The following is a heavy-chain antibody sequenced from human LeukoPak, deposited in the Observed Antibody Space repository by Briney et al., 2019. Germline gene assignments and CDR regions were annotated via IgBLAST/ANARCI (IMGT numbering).Heavy chain of an antibody. CDR3: ARAGIYWYFDL. D-gene: IGHD2-21*01. Sequence: EWIGYIYYSGSTNYNPSPKSRVTISVDTSKNQFSLKLSSVTAADTAVYYCARAGIYWYFDLWGRGTPVTVSS. CDR2: IYYSGST. V-gene: IGHV4-59*01. J-gene: IGHJ2*01.